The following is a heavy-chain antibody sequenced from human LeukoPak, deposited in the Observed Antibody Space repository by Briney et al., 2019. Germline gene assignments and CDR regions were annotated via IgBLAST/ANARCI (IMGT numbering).Heavy chain of an antibody. J-gene: IGHJ6*03. D-gene: IGHD3-3*01. Sequence: RASETLSLTCTVSGDSMSSDNFYWSWIRQPAGQGLEWIGRVSTRGNTAYNPSLKSRVNMSIDTTRKQFSLKLSSVTAADTAVYYCARENDFSGAFPPYMDIWGKGTTVTISS. CDR1: GDSMSSDNFY. CDR3: ARENDFSGAFPPYMDI. V-gene: IGHV4-61*02. CDR2: VSTRGNT.